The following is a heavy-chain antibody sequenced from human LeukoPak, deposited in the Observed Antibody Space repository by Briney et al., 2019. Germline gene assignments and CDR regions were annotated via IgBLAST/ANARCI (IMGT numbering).Heavy chain of an antibody. CDR3: ARTALYCSGGSCYIFDY. V-gene: IGHV1-8*01. J-gene: IGHJ4*02. CDR1: GYTFTSYD. Sequence: GASVKVSCKASGYTFTSYDINWVRQATGQGLEWMGWMNPNSGNTGYAQKFQGRVTTTRNTSISTAYMELSSLRSEDTAVYYCARTALYCSGGSCYIFDYWGQGTLVTVSS. D-gene: IGHD2-15*01. CDR2: MNPNSGNT.